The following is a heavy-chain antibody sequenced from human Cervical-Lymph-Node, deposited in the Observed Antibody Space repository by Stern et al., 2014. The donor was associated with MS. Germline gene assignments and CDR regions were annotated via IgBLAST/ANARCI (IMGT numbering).Heavy chain of an antibody. CDR3: ARGGGLVGYFDY. Sequence: QVQLVQSGAEVKKPGSSVKVSCKASGDTFSSYAINWVRQVPGQGLEWMEGIPPVFGTTNYAQKFQGRVTITADKSTNTAYMELMTLRSEDTAVYYCARGGGLVGYFDYWGQGTLVSVSS. CDR2: IPPVFGTT. D-gene: IGHD1-26*01. J-gene: IGHJ4*02. CDR1: GDTFSSYA. V-gene: IGHV1-69*06.